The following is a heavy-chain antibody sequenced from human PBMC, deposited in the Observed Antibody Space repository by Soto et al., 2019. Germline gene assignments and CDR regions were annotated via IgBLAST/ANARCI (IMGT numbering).Heavy chain of an antibody. Sequence: PSETLSLTCAVSGGSISSGGYSWSWIRQPPGKGLGWIGYIYHSGSTYYNPSLKSRVTISVDRSKNQFSLKLSSVTAADTAVYYCARVPDRWGQGTLVTVSS. D-gene: IGHD2-2*01. V-gene: IGHV4-30-2*01. CDR2: IYHSGST. CDR3: ARVPDR. CDR1: GGSISSGGYS. J-gene: IGHJ5*02.